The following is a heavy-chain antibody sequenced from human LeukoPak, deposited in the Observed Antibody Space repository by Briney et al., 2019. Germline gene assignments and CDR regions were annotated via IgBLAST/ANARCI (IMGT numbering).Heavy chain of an antibody. CDR3: ARRFAPVTMVRGVISYYYYMDV. CDR2: IYYSGST. J-gene: IGHJ6*03. D-gene: IGHD3-10*01. Sequence: SETLSLTCTVSGGSISSYYWSWIRQPPGKGLEWIGYIYYSGSTNYNPSLKSRVTISVDTSKNQFSLKLSSVTAADTAVYYCARRFAPVTMVRGVISYYYYMDVWGKGTTVTISS. V-gene: IGHV4-59*12. CDR1: GGSISSYY.